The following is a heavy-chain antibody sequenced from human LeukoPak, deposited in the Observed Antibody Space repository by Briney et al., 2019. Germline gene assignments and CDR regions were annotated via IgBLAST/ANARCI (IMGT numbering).Heavy chain of an antibody. CDR1: GFTFSSYG. D-gene: IGHD5-18*01. V-gene: IGHV3-30*18. J-gene: IGHJ4*02. Sequence: PGGSLRLSCAASGFTFSSYGMHWVRQAPGKGLEWVAVIFNAGSNKYYADSVKGRFTISRDNSKNTLYLQMNSLRAEDTAVYYCAKDRAAGYSYGYFFDYWGQGALVTVSS. CDR2: IFNAGSNK. CDR3: AKDRAAGYSYGYFFDY.